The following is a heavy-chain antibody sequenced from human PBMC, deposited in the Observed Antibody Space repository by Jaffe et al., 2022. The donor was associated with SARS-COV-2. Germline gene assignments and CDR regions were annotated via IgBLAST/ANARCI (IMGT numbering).Heavy chain of an antibody. D-gene: IGHD1-26*01. V-gene: IGHV3-74*01. CDR1: EFTFSSYW. CDR3: AREPRDGHFRYYYDL. J-gene: IGHJ2*01. Sequence: EVQLVESGGGLVQPGGSLRLSCAASEFTFSSYWMHWVRQAPGKGLVWVSRINSDGSSAIYADSVKGRFTVSRDNAKNALYLQMNSLRAEDTSVYYCAREPRDGHFRYYYDLWGRGTLLTVSS. CDR2: INSDGSSA.